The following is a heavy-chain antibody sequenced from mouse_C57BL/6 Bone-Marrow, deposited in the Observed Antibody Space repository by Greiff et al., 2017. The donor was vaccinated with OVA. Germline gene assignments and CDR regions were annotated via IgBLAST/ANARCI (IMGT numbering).Heavy chain of an antibody. J-gene: IGHJ2*01. Sequence: EVQLVESGGGLVQPGGSMKLSCVASGFTFSNYWMNWVRQSPEKGLEWVAQIRLKSDNYATHYAESGKGRFTISRDDSKSSVYLQMNNLRAEDTGIYYCTGYGNSLDYWGQGTTLTVSS. D-gene: IGHD1-1*01. CDR2: IRLKSDNYAT. CDR3: TGYGNSLDY. CDR1: GFTFSNYW. V-gene: IGHV6-3*01.